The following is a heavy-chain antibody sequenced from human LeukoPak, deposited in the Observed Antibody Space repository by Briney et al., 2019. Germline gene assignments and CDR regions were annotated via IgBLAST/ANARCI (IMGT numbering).Heavy chain of an antibody. CDR2: VSGGGSST. CDR3: AKEEPIYCSGPSCYSAF. Sequence: GGSLRLSCVASGFTFSNYAMNWVRQAPGKGLEWVSGVSGGGSSTYYADSVKGRFTISRDNSKNMLYLQMNSLRAEDTAVYYCAKEEPIYCSGPSCYSAFWGQGTLVTVSS. CDR1: GFTFSNYA. V-gene: IGHV3-23*01. D-gene: IGHD2-15*01. J-gene: IGHJ4*02.